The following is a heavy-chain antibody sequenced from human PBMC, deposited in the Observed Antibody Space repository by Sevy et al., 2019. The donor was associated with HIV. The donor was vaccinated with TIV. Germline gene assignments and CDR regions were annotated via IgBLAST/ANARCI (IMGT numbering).Heavy chain of an antibody. J-gene: IGHJ6*03. V-gene: IGHV4-4*07. CDR3: VHSSSHQPVHYYHYMDV. Sequence: SETLSLTCTVSGDSMSGYYWSWIRQPAGKGLEWIGRIYTSGSTYYNPSLKSRVTLSIDTSKNQFSLRLSSVTAADTAVYFCVHSSSHQPVHYYHYMDVWGKGTSVTVSS. CDR1: GDSMSGYY. D-gene: IGHD2-2*01. CDR2: IYTSGST.